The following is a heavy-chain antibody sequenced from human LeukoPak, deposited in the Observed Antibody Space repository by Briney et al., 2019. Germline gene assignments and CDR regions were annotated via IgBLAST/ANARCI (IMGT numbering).Heavy chain of an antibody. J-gene: IGHJ4*02. Sequence: SETLSLTCTVSGGSISSYCWSWIRQPPGKGLEWIGYIYYSGSTNYNPSLKSRVTISVDTSKNQFSLKLSSVTAADTAVYYCARDGVWGVIRWGQGTLVTVSS. V-gene: IGHV4-59*01. CDR2: IYYSGST. CDR3: ARDGVWGVIR. CDR1: GGSISSYC. D-gene: IGHD3-10*01.